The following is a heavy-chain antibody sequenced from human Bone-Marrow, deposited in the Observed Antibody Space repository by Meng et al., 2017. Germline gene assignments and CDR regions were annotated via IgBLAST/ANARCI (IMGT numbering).Heavy chain of an antibody. CDR2: IIPIFGTA. V-gene: IGHV1-69*01. J-gene: IGHJ4*02. Sequence: QWQLVHVGAEVKKPGSSVKVSCKASGGTFSSNAISWVRQAPGQGLEWMGGIIPIFGTANYAQKFQGRVTITADESTSTAYMELSSLRSEDTAVYYCASGEGYCSGGSCYSGDYWGQGTLVTVSS. CDR3: ASGEGYCSGGSCYSGDY. D-gene: IGHD2-15*01. CDR1: GGTFSSNA.